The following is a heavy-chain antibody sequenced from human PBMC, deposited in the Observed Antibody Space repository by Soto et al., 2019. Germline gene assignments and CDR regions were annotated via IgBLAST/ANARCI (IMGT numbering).Heavy chain of an antibody. J-gene: IGHJ4*02. Sequence: PETPSLTSAVSGYSISSGYYWGWIRQPPGKGLEWIGRIYHSGSTYYNPSLKSRVTISVDTSKNQFSLKLSSVTAADTAVYYCAREADAYYYDSSGSHRDYWGQGTLVTVSS. CDR1: GYSISSGYY. CDR3: AREADAYYYDSSGSHRDY. V-gene: IGHV4-38-2*02. D-gene: IGHD3-22*01. CDR2: IYHSGST.